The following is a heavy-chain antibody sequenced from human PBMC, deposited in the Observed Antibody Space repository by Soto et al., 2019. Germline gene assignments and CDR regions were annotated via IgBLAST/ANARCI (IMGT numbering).Heavy chain of an antibody. CDR2: ISFDGTKK. Sequence: GGSLRLSCAASGFTFNIYALHWVRQAPGKGLEWVAVISFDGTKKYYSDSVKGRFTISRDNLKNTLYLQMNNLRVEDAALYFCAREDDYGYRYMNYGLDVWGQGTTVTVSS. CDR3: AREDDYGYRYMNYGLDV. CDR1: GFTFNIYA. D-gene: IGHD4-17*01. J-gene: IGHJ6*02. V-gene: IGHV3-30-3*01.